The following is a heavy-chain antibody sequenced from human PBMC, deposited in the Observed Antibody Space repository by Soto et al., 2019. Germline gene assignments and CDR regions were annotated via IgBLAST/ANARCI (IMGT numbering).Heavy chain of an antibody. CDR1: GGSISTTTYY. CDR3: ATHRRYSSGWYCYGMDV. Sequence: SETLSLTCTVSGGSISTTTYYWGWVRQPPGKGLEWIGNIYYTGRTYYNPSLKSRVTISADTSNNQFSLRLNSVTAADTAVYYCATHRRYSSGWYCYGMDVWGQGTTVTFSS. CDR2: IYYTGRT. V-gene: IGHV4-39*01. D-gene: IGHD6-25*01. J-gene: IGHJ6*02.